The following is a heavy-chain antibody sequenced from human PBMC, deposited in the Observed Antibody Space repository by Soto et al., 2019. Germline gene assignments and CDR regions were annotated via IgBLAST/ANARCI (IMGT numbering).Heavy chain of an antibody. V-gene: IGHV3-30*18. Sequence: QVQLVESGGGVVQPGRSLRLSCAASGFTFSSCGMHWVRQAPGKGLEWVAVISHDGSDNHYADSVKGRFTISRDNSKNTLYLQMNSLRAEDTAVYYCAKDKSSSWTFDYWGQGTLVTVSS. CDR3: AKDKSSSWTFDY. D-gene: IGHD6-13*01. CDR1: GFTFSSCG. CDR2: ISHDGSDN. J-gene: IGHJ4*02.